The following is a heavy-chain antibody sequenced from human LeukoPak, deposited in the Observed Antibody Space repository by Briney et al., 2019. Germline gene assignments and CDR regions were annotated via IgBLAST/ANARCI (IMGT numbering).Heavy chain of an antibody. V-gene: IGHV3-30-3*01. J-gene: IGHJ4*02. CDR2: ISYDGSNK. Sequence: PGGSLRLSCAASGFTFRSYGMHWVRQAPGKGLEWVAVISYDGSNKYYADSVKGRFTISGDNSKNTLYLQMNSLRAEDTAVYYCASQIVGATSYWGQGTLVTVSS. D-gene: IGHD1-26*01. CDR1: GFTFRSYG. CDR3: ASQIVGATSY.